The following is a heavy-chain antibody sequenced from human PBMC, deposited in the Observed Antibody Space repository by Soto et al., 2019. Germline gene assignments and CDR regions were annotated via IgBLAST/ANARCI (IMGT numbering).Heavy chain of an antibody. CDR2: ISDSGGTV. CDR3: ARDLLHYDFWSGYSAYFYYGMDV. Sequence: GGSLRLSCAASGFTFSSYEMNWVRQSPGQGLEWVSYISDSGGTVYYADSVKGRFTVSRDNAQNSVYLQMNSLRTEDTAVYYCARDLLHYDFWSGYSAYFYYGMDVWGPGTTVTVSS. CDR1: GFTFSSYE. V-gene: IGHV3-48*03. J-gene: IGHJ6*02. D-gene: IGHD3-3*01.